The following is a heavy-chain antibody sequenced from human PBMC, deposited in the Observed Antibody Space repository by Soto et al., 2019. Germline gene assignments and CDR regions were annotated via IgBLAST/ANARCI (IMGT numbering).Heavy chain of an antibody. D-gene: IGHD6-19*01. CDR1: GGTFSSYA. V-gene: IGHV1-69*01. CDR2: ITPIFGTA. Sequence: QVQLVQSGAEVKKPGSSVKVSCKASGGTFSSYAISWVRQAPGQGLEGMGGITPIFGTANYAQKFQGRVTITADESTSTAYMELSSLRSEDTAVYYCARERKTLILAVAGLGYFDYWGQGTLVTVSS. J-gene: IGHJ4*02. CDR3: ARERKTLILAVAGLGYFDY.